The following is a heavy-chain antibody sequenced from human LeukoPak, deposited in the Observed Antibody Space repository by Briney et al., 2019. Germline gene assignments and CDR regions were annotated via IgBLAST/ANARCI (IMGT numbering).Heavy chain of an antibody. CDR3: ASRRYRVGAHFGY. CDR1: GGSIRGYY. V-gene: IGHV4-59*12. J-gene: IGHJ4*02. CDR2: IYSSGST. D-gene: IGHD1-26*01. Sequence: SETLSLTCNVSGGSIRGYYWSWIRQPPGKGLEWIGYIYSSGSTNYNPSLKSRVTISVDTSKNQFSLKLSSVTAADTAVYYCASRRYRVGAHFGYWGQGTLVTVSS.